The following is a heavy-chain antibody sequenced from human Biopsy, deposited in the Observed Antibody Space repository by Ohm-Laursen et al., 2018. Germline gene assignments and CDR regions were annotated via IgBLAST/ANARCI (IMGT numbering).Heavy chain of an antibody. V-gene: IGHV1-69*13. J-gene: IGHJ4*02. CDR3: ARGPHSGSHSCFDY. D-gene: IGHD1-26*01. CDR1: GGTFINYA. Sequence: SVKASCKASGGTFINYAISWVRQAPGQGLEWMGGIIPMFGAANYAQLFQGRVTITADESTSTSYMELSSLTSEDTAIYYCARGPHSGSHSCFDYWGRGTLVTVSS. CDR2: IIPMFGAA.